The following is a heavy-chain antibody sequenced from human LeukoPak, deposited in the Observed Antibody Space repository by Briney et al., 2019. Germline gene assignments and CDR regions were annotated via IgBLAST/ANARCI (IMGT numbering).Heavy chain of an antibody. J-gene: IGHJ4*02. CDR1: GFTVNNNH. CDR2: IQSGST. D-gene: IGHD6-19*01. V-gene: IGHV3-66*01. Sequence: PGGSLRLSCAASGFTVNNNHMSWVRQAPGKGLEWVSLIQSGSTHYADSVKGRFTISRDNSKNTLYHQMNSLRAEDTAVYYCARDRGDTSGWPIIDYWGQGTLVTVSS. CDR3: ARDRGDTSGWPIIDY.